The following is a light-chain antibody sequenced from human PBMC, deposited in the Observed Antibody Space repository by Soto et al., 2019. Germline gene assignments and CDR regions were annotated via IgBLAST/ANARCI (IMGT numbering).Light chain of an antibody. CDR2: GAT. J-gene: IGKJ1*01. CDR3: QQDGSSPGWT. V-gene: IGKV3-20*01. CDR1: QSVSSSY. Sequence: EIVLTQSPGTLSLSPGERATLSCRASQSVSSSYLAWYQQKPDQAPRPLIYGATSRATGIPDRFSGSGSGSHCTITISRLEPEDCAVYYCQQDGSSPGWTVGQGTKVGIK.